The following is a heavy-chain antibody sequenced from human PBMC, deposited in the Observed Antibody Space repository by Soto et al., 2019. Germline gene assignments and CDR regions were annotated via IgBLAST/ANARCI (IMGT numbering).Heavy chain of an antibody. CDR1: GGSISSYY. J-gene: IGHJ4*02. CDR3: ARHWGDTAMVYFDY. CDR2: IYYSGST. V-gene: IGHV4-59*08. Sequence: QVQLQESGPGLVKPSETLSLTCTVSGGSISSYYWSWIRQPPGKGLEWIGYIYYSGSTNYNPSLKGRVTLSVDTSKNQFSLKLSSVTAADTAVYYGARHWGDTAMVYFDYWGQGTLVTVSS. D-gene: IGHD5-18*01.